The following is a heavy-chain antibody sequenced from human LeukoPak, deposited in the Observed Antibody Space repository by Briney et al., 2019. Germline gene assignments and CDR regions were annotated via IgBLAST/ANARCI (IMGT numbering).Heavy chain of an antibody. J-gene: IGHJ4*02. Sequence: GASVKVSCKASGYTFTGYYMHWVRQAPGQGLEWMGWINPNSGGTNYAQKFQGRVTMTRDTSISTAYMELSRLRSDDTAVYYCARDRGDSLYYFDYWGQGTLVTVSS. CDR1: GYTFTGYY. D-gene: IGHD2-21*01. CDR3: ARDRGDSLYYFDY. CDR2: INPNSGGT. V-gene: IGHV1-2*02.